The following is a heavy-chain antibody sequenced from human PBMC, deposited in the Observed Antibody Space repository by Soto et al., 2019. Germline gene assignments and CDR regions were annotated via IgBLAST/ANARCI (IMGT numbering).Heavy chain of an antibody. Sequence: GESLKISCKGSGYSFTSYWIGWVRQMPGKGLEWMGIIYPGDSDTRYSPSFQGQVTISADKSISTAYLQWSSLKASDTAMYYCASALTTQLLSDAFDIWGQGTMVTVSS. CDR2: IYPGDSDT. V-gene: IGHV5-51*01. J-gene: IGHJ3*02. CDR1: GYSFTSYW. CDR3: ASALTTQLLSDAFDI. D-gene: IGHD2-2*01.